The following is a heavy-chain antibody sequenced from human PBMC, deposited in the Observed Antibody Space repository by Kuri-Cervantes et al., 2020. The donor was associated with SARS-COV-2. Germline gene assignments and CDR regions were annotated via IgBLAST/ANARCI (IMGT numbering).Heavy chain of an antibody. V-gene: IGHV3-11*03. CDR2: ISSSSSYT. CDR3: ARGQQLIDY. CDR1: GLTFSDYY. D-gene: IGHD6-13*01. Sequence: GGSLRLSCAASGLTFSDYYMSWIRQAPGKGLEWVSYISSSSSYTNYADSVKGRFTISGDNAKNSLYLQMNSLRAEDTAVYYCARGQQLIDYWGQGTLVTVSS. J-gene: IGHJ4*02.